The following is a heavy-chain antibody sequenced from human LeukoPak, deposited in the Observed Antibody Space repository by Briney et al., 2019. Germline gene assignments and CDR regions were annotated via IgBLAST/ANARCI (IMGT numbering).Heavy chain of an antibody. V-gene: IGHV3-23*01. Sequence: GGSLRLSCAASGFTFSSYAMSWVRQAPGKGLEWVSAISGSGSTIYYADSVKGRFTISRDNAKNSLYLQMNSLRAEDTAVYYCAELGITMIGGVWGKGTTVTISS. CDR3: AELGITMIGGV. D-gene: IGHD3-10*02. CDR2: ISGSGSTI. CDR1: GFTFSSYA. J-gene: IGHJ6*04.